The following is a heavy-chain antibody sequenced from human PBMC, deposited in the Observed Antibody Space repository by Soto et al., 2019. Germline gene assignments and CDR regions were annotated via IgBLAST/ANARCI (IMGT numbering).Heavy chain of an antibody. V-gene: IGHV3-23*01. D-gene: IGHD3-3*01. J-gene: IGHJ4*02. Sequence: EVQLLESGGDLVQSGGSLRLSCEASGFTFSDFGMSWVRQIPGKGLEWVSTVNNDGRNTHYADSVEGRFTISRDNSKNTLYLQMGSLRAEDTAIYYCAKDAGNEASLLDYWGQGTLVTVSS. CDR1: GFTFSDFG. CDR2: VNNDGRNT. CDR3: AKDAGNEASLLDY.